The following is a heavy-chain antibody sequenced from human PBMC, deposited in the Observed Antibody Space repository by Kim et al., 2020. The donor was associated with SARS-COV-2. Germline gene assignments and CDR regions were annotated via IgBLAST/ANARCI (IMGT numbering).Heavy chain of an antibody. CDR1: GGTFSSYA. Sequence: SVKVSCKASGGTFSSYAISWVRQAPGQGLEWMGGIIPIFGTANYAQKFQGRVTITADESTSTAYMELSRLRSEDTAVYYCARDRAHYDMLTGYYPYYYGMDVWGQGTTVTVSS. J-gene: IGHJ6*02. V-gene: IGHV1-69*13. D-gene: IGHD3-9*01. CDR3: ARDRAHYDMLTGYYPYYYGMDV. CDR2: IIPIFGTA.